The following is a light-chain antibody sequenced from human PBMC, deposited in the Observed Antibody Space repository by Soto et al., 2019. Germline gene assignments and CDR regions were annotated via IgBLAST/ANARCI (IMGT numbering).Light chain of an antibody. CDR3: QQRGNGLT. V-gene: IGKV3-11*01. J-gene: IGKJ4*01. Sequence: EIVLTQSPATLSLSPGERATLSCRASQSVNIYLAWYQQKPGQAPRLLIYDASNRATGIPARFSGSGSGTDFTLTISSLEPEDFAIYYCQQRGNGLTFGGGTKVEIK. CDR1: QSVNIY. CDR2: DAS.